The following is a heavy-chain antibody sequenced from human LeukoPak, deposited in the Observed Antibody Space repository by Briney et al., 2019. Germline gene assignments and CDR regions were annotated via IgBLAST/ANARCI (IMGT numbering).Heavy chain of an antibody. CDR2: INTNTGNP. CDR1: GYTFTSYA. D-gene: IGHD3-9*01. Sequence: GASVKVSCKASGYTFTSYAMNWVRQAPGQGLEWMGWINTNTGNPTYAQGFTGRFVFSLDTSVSTAYLQISSLKAEDTAVYYCARDPRYFDWLSQDDYYYMDVWGKGTTVTVSS. V-gene: IGHV7-4-1*02. CDR3: ARDPRYFDWLSQDDYYYMDV. J-gene: IGHJ6*03.